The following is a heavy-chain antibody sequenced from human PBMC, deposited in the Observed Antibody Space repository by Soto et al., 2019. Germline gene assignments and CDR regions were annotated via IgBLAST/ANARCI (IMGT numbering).Heavy chain of an antibody. CDR1: GGSISSGGYY. CDR3: ARRGEDYYGSGSYYSFDY. Sequence: ASETLSLTCPVSGGSISSGGYYWSWIRQHPGKGLEWIGYIYYSGSTYYNPSLKSRVTISVDTSKNQFSLKLSSVTAADTAVYYCARRGEDYYGSGSYYSFDYWGQGTLVTVSS. CDR2: IYYSGST. D-gene: IGHD3-10*01. J-gene: IGHJ4*02. V-gene: IGHV4-31*03.